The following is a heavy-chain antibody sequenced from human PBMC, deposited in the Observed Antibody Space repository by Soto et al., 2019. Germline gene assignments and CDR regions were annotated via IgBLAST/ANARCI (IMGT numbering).Heavy chain of an antibody. CDR2: FYFTGST. CDR1: GASVSSDSYS. V-gene: IGHV4-61*01. CDR3: VKDPRFYGMDV. Sequence: LQESGPGLVKPSETLSLTCTVSGASVSSDSYSWSWIRQPPGKGLEWIGCFYFTGSTKINPSLQTRVTLSVDESKNQMSLRLNSVNAEETAVYYCVKDPRFYGMDVWGQGTTVTVSS. J-gene: IGHJ6*02.